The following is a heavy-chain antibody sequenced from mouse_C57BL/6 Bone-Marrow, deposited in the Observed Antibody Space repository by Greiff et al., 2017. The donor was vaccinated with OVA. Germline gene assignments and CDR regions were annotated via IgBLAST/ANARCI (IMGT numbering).Heavy chain of an antibody. Sequence: QVQLQQPGAELVRPGSSVKLSCKASGYTFTSYWMDWVKQRPGQGLEWIGNIYPSDSETHYNQKFKDKATLTVDKSSSTAYMQLSSLTSEDSAVYYCARWWDYDWYFDVWGTGTTVTVSS. CDR1: GYTFTSYW. CDR3: ARWWDYDWYFDV. CDR2: IYPSDSET. D-gene: IGHD2-4*01. J-gene: IGHJ1*03. V-gene: IGHV1-61*01.